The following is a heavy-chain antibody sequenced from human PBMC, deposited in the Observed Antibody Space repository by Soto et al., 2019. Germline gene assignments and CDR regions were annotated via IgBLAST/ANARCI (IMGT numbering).Heavy chain of an antibody. CDR3: ARAPYYDSSGYYYYFDY. D-gene: IGHD3-22*01. Sequence: GGSLRLSCAASGFTVSSNYMSWVRQAPGKGLEWVSVIYSSGSTYYADSVKGRFTISRDNSKNTLYLQMNSLRAEDTAVYYCARAPYYDSSGYYYYFDYWGQGTLVTSPQ. J-gene: IGHJ4*02. V-gene: IGHV3-53*01. CDR2: IYSSGST. CDR1: GFTVSSNY.